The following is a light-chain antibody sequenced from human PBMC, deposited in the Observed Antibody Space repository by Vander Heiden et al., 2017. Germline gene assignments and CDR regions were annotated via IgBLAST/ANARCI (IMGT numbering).Light chain of an antibody. V-gene: IGKV3-20*01. Sequence: EIVLTQSPGTLSLSPGERATLSCRASQSVSSSYLAWYQQKPVQAPRLLIYGASSRATGIPDRFSGSGSGTDFTLTISRLEPEDFAVYYCQQYGSSPTFAQGTKVEIK. J-gene: IGKJ1*01. CDR1: QSVSSSY. CDR2: GAS. CDR3: QQYGSSPT.